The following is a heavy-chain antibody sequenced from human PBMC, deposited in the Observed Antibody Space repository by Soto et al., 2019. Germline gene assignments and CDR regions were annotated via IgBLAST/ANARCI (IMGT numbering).Heavy chain of an antibody. CDR2: ISYDGSNK. Sequence: QVHLVESGGGVVQPGRSLRLSCAASGFTFSSYGMHWVRQVSGKGLEWVAVISYDGSNKYYGDSVKGRFTISRDNSKKTLNLQRNSRKTKETVVYYGAKVTRPATVTSSILGSWGQGTRVGVSS. CDR1: GFTFSSYG. V-gene: IGHV3-30*18. J-gene: IGHJ5*02. D-gene: IGHD4-4*01. CDR3: AKVTRPATVTSSILGS.